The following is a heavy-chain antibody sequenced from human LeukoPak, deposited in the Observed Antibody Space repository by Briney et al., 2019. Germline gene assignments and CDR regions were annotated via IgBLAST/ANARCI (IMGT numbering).Heavy chain of an antibody. CDR2: INHSGST. J-gene: IGHJ6*04. CDR1: GGSFSGYY. V-gene: IGHV4-34*01. Sequence: SETLSLTCAVYGGSFSGYYWSWIRQPPGKGLEWIGEINHSGSTNYNPSLKGRVTISVDTSKNQFSLKLSSVTAADTAVYYCARDSYYYYGMDVWGKGTTVTVSS. CDR3: ARDSYYYYGMDV.